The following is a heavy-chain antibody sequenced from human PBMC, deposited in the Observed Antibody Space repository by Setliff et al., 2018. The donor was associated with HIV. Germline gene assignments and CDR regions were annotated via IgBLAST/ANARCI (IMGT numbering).Heavy chain of an antibody. D-gene: IGHD7-27*01. V-gene: IGHV4-34*10. CDR2: INHSGSI. CDR1: GGSFSGYY. Sequence: SETLSLTCAVYGGSFSGYYWTWIRQPPGKGLDWIGEINHSGSITYNPSLKSRFNMSLDTSKNQFSLKLSSVTAADTAVYYCARDRLGGDYYYMDVWGKGTTVTVSS. CDR3: ARDRLGGDYYYMDV. J-gene: IGHJ6*03.